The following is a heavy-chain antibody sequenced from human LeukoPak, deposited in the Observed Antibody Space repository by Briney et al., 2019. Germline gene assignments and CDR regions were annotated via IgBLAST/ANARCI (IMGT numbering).Heavy chain of an antibody. CDR1: GFTFSSYA. J-gene: IGHJ3*02. CDR2: ISYDGSNK. V-gene: IGHV3-30-3*01. Sequence: GGSLRLSCAASGFTFSSYAMHWVRQAPGKGLEWVAVISYDGSNKYYADSVKGRFTISRDNSKNTLYLQMNSLRAEDTAVYHCARGWGDAFDIWGQGTMVTVSS. D-gene: IGHD3-16*01. CDR3: ARGWGDAFDI.